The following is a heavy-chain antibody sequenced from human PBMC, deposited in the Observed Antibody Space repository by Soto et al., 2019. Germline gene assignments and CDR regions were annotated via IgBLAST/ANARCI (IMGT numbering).Heavy chain of an antibody. Sequence: SGGSLRLSCAASGFTFSSYGMHWVRQAPGKGLEWVAFIWHDGGNKFYAESVKGRFTISRDNSKNTLYLQMISLSAEDTAMYYCARDGDVNTGFGKDYWGQGTLVTVSS. D-gene: IGHD3-16*01. CDR2: IWHDGGNK. CDR1: GFTFSSYG. CDR3: ARDGDVNTGFGKDY. J-gene: IGHJ4*02. V-gene: IGHV3-33*01.